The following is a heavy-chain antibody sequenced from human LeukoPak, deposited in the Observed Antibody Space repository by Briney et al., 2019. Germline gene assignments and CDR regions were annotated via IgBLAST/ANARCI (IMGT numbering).Heavy chain of an antibody. CDR1: GFTFSSYG. J-gene: IGHJ6*03. CDR2: IWYDGSNK. Sequence: PGGSLRLSCAASGFTFSSYGMHWVRQAPGKGLEWVAVIWYDGSNKYYADSVKGRFTISRDNSKNTLYLQMNSLRAEDTAVYYCARDRYSSTNYYYHYMDVWGKGTTVTVSS. CDR3: ARDRYSSTNYYYHYMDV. V-gene: IGHV3-33*01. D-gene: IGHD6-13*01.